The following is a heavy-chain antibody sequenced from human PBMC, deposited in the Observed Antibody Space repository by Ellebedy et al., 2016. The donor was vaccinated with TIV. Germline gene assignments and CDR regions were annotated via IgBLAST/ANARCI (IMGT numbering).Heavy chain of an antibody. V-gene: IGHV3-7*01. CDR3: AKDISGGIITGTTLADYYGMDV. CDR2: INQDGTEQ. J-gene: IGHJ6*02. CDR1: GFIFSSYS. D-gene: IGHD1-7*01. Sequence: GESLKISCAASGFIFSSYSMSWVRRAPGKGLEWVANINQDGTEQHYVDSVKGLFTVSRASAKNSLYLQMTSLRVDDTAMYYCAKDISGGIITGTTLADYYGMDVWGQGTTVTVSS.